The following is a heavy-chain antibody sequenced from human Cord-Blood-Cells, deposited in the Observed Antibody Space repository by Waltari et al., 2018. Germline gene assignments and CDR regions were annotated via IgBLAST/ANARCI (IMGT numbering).Heavy chain of an antibody. V-gene: IGHV1-69*01. CDR2: IIPIFGTA. Sequence: QVQLVQSGAEVKKPGSSVQVSCKASGGTFSSSAISWVRQAPGQGLEWMGGIIPIFGTANYAQKFQGRVTITADESTSTAYMELSSLRSEDTAVYYCARECGGDCYYYYYYGMDVWGQGTTVTVSS. D-gene: IGHD2-21*02. CDR3: ARECGGDCYYYYYYGMDV. J-gene: IGHJ6*02. CDR1: GGTFSSSA.